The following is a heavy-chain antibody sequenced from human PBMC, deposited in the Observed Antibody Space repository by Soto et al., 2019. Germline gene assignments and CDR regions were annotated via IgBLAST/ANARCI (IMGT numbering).Heavy chain of an antibody. CDR1: GFTFSDYW. CDR3: AKLRGCSGGSCYGMDV. V-gene: IGHV3-7*03. Sequence: GGSLSLSCAVSGFTFSDYWMSWVRQAPGKGLEWVANIKQDGNEKYYVDSVKGRFTISRDNAKNTLYLQMNSLRAEDTAVYYCAKLRGCSGGSCYGMDVWGQGTTVTVSS. D-gene: IGHD2-15*01. CDR2: IKQDGNEK. J-gene: IGHJ6*02.